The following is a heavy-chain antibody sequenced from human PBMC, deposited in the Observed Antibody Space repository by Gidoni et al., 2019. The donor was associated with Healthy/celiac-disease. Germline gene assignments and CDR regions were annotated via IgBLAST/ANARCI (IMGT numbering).Heavy chain of an antibody. CDR1: GFTFSSYA. CDR2: ISGSGGST. V-gene: IGHV3-23*01. D-gene: IGHD4-17*01. J-gene: IGHJ3*02. CDR3: AKGYGDYIGAFDI. Sequence: EFQLLESGGGLVQPGGSLRLSCAASGFTFSSYAICWVRQAPGKGVEWVSAISGSGGSTYYADSVKGRFTISRDNSKNTLYLQMNSLRAEDTAVYYCAKGYGDYIGAFDIWGQGTMVTVSS.